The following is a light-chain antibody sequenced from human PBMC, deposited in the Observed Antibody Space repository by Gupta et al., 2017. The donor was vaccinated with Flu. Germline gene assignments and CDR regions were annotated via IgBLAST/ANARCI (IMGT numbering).Light chain of an antibody. Sequence: QSALTQPASVSASPGQPITISCTGTSSDVGGYNSVCWYQQRPGTPPNLMKYDVTNRPAGVSNRCSASKSATAASINISGLEAEDEADYYCTLYRTSSTLVFGGGTKLTVL. J-gene: IGLJ2*01. CDR3: TLYRTSSTLV. CDR2: DVT. CDR1: SSDVGGYNS. V-gene: IGLV2-14*03.